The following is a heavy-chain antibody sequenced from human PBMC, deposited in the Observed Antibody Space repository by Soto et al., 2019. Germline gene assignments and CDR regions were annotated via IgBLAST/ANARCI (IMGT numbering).Heavy chain of an antibody. CDR2: VNHSGST. Sequence: SETLSLTCAVYGGSFSGYYWTWIRQPPGKGLEWIGEVNHSGSTNYNPSLERRVTTSVDTSKNQFSLKLSSVTAADTAVYYCARGGYCSGGTCYWKGAWFDPWGQGTLVTVSS. CDR1: GGSFSGYY. CDR3: ARGGYCSGGTCYWKGAWFDP. V-gene: IGHV4-34*01. J-gene: IGHJ5*02. D-gene: IGHD2-15*01.